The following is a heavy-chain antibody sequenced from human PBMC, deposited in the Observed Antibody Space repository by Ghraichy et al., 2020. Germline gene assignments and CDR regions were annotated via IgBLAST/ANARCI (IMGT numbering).Heavy chain of an antibody. CDR2: IIPIFGTA. CDR1: GGTFSSYA. CDR3: ARRLLEQLEIGVNYFDY. V-gene: IGHV1-69*13. Sequence: SVKVSCKASGGTFSSYAISWVRQAPGQGLEWMGGIIPIFGTANYAQKFQGRVTITADESTSTAYMELSSLRSEDTAVYYCARRLLEQLEIGVNYFDYWGQGTLVTVSS. D-gene: IGHD6-6*01. J-gene: IGHJ4*02.